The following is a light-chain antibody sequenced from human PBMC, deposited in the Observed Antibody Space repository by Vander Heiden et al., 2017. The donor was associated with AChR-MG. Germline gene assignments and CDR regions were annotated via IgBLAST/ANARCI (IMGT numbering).Light chain of an antibody. CDR2: GAS. J-gene: IGKJ4*01. CDR3: QQYNNWPPLT. V-gene: IGKV3-15*01. Sequence: EIVMTQSPATLSVSPGERATLSCRASQSVSSNLAWYHQKPGQAPSLLIYGASTRATGIPARFSGTGSGTEFTLTISSLQSEDVAIYYCQQYNNWPPLTFGGGTRVEIK. CDR1: QSVSSN.